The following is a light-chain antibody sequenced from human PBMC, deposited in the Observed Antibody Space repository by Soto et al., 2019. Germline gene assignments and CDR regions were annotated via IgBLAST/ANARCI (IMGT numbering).Light chain of an antibody. CDR3: HSRT. V-gene: IGKV1-5*01. J-gene: IGKJ1*01. CDR1: QSINTW. Sequence: DIQMTQSPSTMSASVGDRVTITCRASQSINTWLAWYQQSPGKVPKLLIYDASTLASGVPARFSGSGSGTDFTLTISRLQPDDFAHYYCHSRTFGQGTKVDI. CDR2: DAS.